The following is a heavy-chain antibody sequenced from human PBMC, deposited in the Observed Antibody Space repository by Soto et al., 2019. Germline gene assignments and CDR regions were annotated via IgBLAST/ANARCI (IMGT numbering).Heavy chain of an antibody. Sequence: GESLKISCKGSGYSFTSYWINWVRQMPGKGLEWMGRIDPSDSYTNYSPSFQGHVTISADKSISTAYLQWSSLKASDTAMYYCARLLTIFGVVPSGAFDIWGQGTMVTVSS. CDR2: IDPSDSYT. CDR3: ARLLTIFGVVPSGAFDI. CDR1: GYSFTSYW. D-gene: IGHD3-3*01. J-gene: IGHJ3*02. V-gene: IGHV5-10-1*01.